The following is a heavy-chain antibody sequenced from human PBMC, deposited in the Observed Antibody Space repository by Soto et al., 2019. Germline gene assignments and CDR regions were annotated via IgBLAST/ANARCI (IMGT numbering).Heavy chain of an antibody. CDR1: GGTFSSYA. CDR2: IIPIFGTA. Sequence: QVQLVQSGAEVKKPGSSVKVSCKASGGTFSSYAISWVRQAPGQGLECMGGIIPIFGTANYAQKFQGRVTITADESTSTAYMELSSLRSEDSAVYYCARGIIVVPAAEVRVYYGMVAWGQGTTVTVSS. J-gene: IGHJ6*02. V-gene: IGHV1-69*01. CDR3: ARGIIVVPAAEVRVYYGMVA. D-gene: IGHD2-2*01.